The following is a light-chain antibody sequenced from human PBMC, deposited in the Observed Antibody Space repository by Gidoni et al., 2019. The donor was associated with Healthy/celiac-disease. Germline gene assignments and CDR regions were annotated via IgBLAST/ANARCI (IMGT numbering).Light chain of an antibody. CDR1: SSDVGSYNL. CDR2: EGS. V-gene: IGLV2-23*01. CDR3: CSYAGSSTSL. Sequence: QSALTQPASVSGSPGQSITISCTGTSSDVGSYNLVSWYQQHPGKAPKLMIYEGSKRPSGVSNRLSGSKSGNTASLTISGLQAEDEADYYCCSYAGSSTSLFGGGTKLTVL. J-gene: IGLJ2*01.